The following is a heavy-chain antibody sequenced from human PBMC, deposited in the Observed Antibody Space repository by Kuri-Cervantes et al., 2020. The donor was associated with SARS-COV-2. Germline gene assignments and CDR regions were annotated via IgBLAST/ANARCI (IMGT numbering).Heavy chain of an antibody. CDR1: GGSFSGYY. CDR2: INHSGST. V-gene: IGHV4-34*01. J-gene: IGHJ1*01. Sequence: ESLKISCAVYGGSFSGYYWSWIRQPPGKGLEWIGEINHSGSTNYNPSLKSRVTISVDTSKNQFSLKLSSVTAADTAVYYCASQEGSGWYPASFQHWGQGTLVTVSS. D-gene: IGHD6-19*01. CDR3: ASQEGSGWYPASFQH.